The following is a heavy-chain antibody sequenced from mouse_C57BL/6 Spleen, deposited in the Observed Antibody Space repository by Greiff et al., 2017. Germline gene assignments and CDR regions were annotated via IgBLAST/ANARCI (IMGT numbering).Heavy chain of an antibody. J-gene: IGHJ4*01. CDR1: GYTFTDYY. D-gene: IGHD1-1*01. CDR3: ARSILGVERDYYDMDY. V-gene: IGHV1-26*01. Sequence: EVQLQQSGPELVKPGASVKISCKASGYTFTDYYMNWVKQSHGKSLEWIGDINPNNGGTSYNQKFKGKATLTVDKSSSTAYMELRSLTSEDSAVYYCARSILGVERDYYDMDYWGQGTSVTVSS. CDR2: INPNNGGT.